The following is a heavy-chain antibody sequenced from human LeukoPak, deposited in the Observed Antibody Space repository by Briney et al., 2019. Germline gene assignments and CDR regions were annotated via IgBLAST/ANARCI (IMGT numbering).Heavy chain of an antibody. J-gene: IGHJ4*02. CDR3: ARGPLSVSFLLPFDY. D-gene: IGHD5/OR15-5a*01. Sequence: GASVTVSCKASGYTFTSYGISWVRQAPGQGLEWMGWISAYNGNTNYAQKLQGRVTMTTDTSTSTAYMELRSLRSDDTAVYYCARGPLSVSFLLPFDYWGQGTLVTVSS. CDR1: GYTFTSYG. V-gene: IGHV1-18*01. CDR2: ISAYNGNT.